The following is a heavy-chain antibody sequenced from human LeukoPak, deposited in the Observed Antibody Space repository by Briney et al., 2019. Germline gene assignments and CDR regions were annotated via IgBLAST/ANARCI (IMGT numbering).Heavy chain of an antibody. CDR2: INHSGST. Sequence: SETLSLTCAVYGGSFSGYYWSWIRQPPGKGLEWIGEINHSGSTNYNPSLKSRVTISVDTSKNQFSLKLSSVTAADTAVYYCARGRRYCSSTSCYKGGRHYYYYGMGVWGQGTTVTVSS. CDR1: GGSFSGYY. D-gene: IGHD2-2*02. V-gene: IGHV4-34*01. CDR3: ARGRRYCSSTSCYKGGRHYYYYGMGV. J-gene: IGHJ6*02.